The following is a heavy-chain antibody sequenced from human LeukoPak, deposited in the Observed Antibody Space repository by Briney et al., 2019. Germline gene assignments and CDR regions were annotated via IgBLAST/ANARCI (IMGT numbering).Heavy chain of an antibody. J-gene: IGHJ4*02. CDR3: ARDLSVLTATPRGY. CDR1: GFTVSSSY. V-gene: IGHV3-66*01. CDR2: IYSGGST. D-gene: IGHD2-21*02. Sequence: PGGSLRLSCAASGFTVSSSYMSWVRQAPGKGLEWVSVIYSGGSTYYADSVKGRFTISRDNSNNTLYLQMNSLRAEDTAVYYCARDLSVLTATPRGYWGQGTQVTVSS.